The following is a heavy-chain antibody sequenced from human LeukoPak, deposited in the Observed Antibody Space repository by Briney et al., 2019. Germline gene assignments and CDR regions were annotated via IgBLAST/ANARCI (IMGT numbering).Heavy chain of an antibody. D-gene: IGHD2-2*01. V-gene: IGHV3-23*01. CDR2: ISGSGGST. CDR3: AKASIVVVPAAITPGDY. CDR1: GFTVSSNY. J-gene: IGHJ4*02. Sequence: GGSLRLSCAASGFTVSSNYMSWVRQAPGKGLEWVSAISGSGGSTYYADSVKGRFTISRDNSKNTLYLQMNSLRAEDTAVYYCAKASIVVVPAAITPGDYWGQGTLVTVSS.